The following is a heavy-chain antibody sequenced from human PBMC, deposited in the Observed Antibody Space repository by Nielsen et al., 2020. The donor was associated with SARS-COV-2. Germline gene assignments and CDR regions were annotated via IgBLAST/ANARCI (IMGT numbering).Heavy chain of an antibody. V-gene: IGHV3-48*03. D-gene: IGHD6-19*01. CDR2: ISSSGSTI. Sequence: VRQAPGKGLEWVSYISSSGSTIYYADSVKGRFTISRDNAKNSLYLQMNSLRAEDTAVYYCARESVTGTDAFDIWGQGTVITVSS. J-gene: IGHJ3*02. CDR3: ARESVTGTDAFDI.